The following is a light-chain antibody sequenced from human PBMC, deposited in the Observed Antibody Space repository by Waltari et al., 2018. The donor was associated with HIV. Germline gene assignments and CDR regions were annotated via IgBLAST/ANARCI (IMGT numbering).Light chain of an antibody. CDR2: AAS. J-gene: IGKJ3*01. V-gene: IGKV1-39*01. Sequence: DIQMTQSPSSLSASVGDRVTIACRASQSISTFLNWYQQKPGKAPKLLIYAASSLQSGVPSRFSGSGSGTDFTLTISSLQPEDFATYYCQQSSSALPFTFGPGTKVDIK. CDR3: QQSSSALPFT. CDR1: QSISTF.